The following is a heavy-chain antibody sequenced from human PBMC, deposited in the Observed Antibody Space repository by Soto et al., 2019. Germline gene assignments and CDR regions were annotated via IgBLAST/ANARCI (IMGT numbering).Heavy chain of an antibody. CDR1: GFTFNNYA. V-gene: IGHV3-23*01. CDR2: ISGNGGST. CDR3: ARDDYGDDGDY. D-gene: IGHD4-17*01. Sequence: EVQLLESGGGLVQPGGSLRLSCAASGFTFNNYAMSWVRQAPGKGLEWVSGISGNGGSTYYADSVKGRFTISRDNSKNTLYLQMNSLRAEDTAVYYCARDDYGDDGDYWGQGTLVTVSS. J-gene: IGHJ4*02.